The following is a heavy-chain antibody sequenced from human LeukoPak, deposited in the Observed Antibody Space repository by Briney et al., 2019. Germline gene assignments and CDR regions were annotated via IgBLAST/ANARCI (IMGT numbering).Heavy chain of an antibody. Sequence: PSETLSLTCTVSGGSISSYYWSWIRQPPGKGLEWIGYIYYSGSTNYNPSLKSRVTISVDTSKNQFSLKLSSVTAADTAVYYCARPVRLRDKYYFDYWGQGTLVTVSS. CDR3: ARPVRLRDKYYFDY. D-gene: IGHD5-12*01. CDR1: GGSISSYY. V-gene: IGHV4-59*08. CDR2: IYYSGST. J-gene: IGHJ4*02.